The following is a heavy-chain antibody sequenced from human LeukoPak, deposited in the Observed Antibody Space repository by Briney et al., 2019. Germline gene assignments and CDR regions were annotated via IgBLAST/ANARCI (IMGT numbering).Heavy chain of an antibody. V-gene: IGHV1-8*01. D-gene: IGHD5-12*01. CDR3: ARSGSRYSGYGRQFDY. Sequence: ASVKVSCKASGYTFTSYDINWVRQATGQGLEWMGWMNPNSGNTGYAQKFQGRVTMTTNTSISTAYMELSSLRSEDTAVYYCARSGSRYSGYGRQFDYWGQGTLVTVSS. J-gene: IGHJ4*02. CDR1: GYTFTSYD. CDR2: MNPNSGNT.